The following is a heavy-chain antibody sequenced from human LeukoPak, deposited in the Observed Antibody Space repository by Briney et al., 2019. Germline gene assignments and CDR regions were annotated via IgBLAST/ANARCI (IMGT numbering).Heavy chain of an antibody. D-gene: IGHD1-26*01. CDR2: IYTSGST. Sequence: SETLSLTCTVSGGSISSYYWSWIRQPAGKGLEWIGRIYTSGSTNYNPPLKSRVTIYVDKSKHQFSLKLSSVTAADTAVYYCARDRSISGSYYGDFDYWGQGPLVTVSS. J-gene: IGHJ4*02. CDR3: ARDRSISGSYYGDFDY. V-gene: IGHV4-4*07. CDR1: GGSISSYY.